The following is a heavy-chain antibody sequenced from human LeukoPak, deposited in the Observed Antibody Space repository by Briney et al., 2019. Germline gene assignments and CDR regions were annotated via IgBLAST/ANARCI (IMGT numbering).Heavy chain of an antibody. J-gene: IGHJ6*02. CDR1: GSTFSSYW. V-gene: IGHV3-74*01. Sequence: QSGGSLRLSCAASGSTFSSYWMHWVRQGPGKGLVWDSQINGDGSSTTYADSVKGRFTISRDKAKNTLYLQMTSLRAEDTAVYYCARGSYYGMDVWGQGTTVTVSS. CDR2: INGDGSST. CDR3: ARGSYYGMDV.